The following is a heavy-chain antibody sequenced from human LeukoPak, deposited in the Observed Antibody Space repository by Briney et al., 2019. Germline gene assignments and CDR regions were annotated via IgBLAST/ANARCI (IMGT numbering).Heavy chain of an antibody. CDR1: GYTFTGYY. CDR2: INPNSGGT. Sequence: ASVKVSCKAFGYTFTGYYMHWVRQAPGQGLEWMGWINPNSGGTNYAQKFQGRVTMTRDTSISTAYMELSRLRSDDTAVYYCATATVTTTYYYMDVWGKGTTVTVSS. J-gene: IGHJ6*03. CDR3: ATATVTTTYYYMDV. D-gene: IGHD4-17*01. V-gene: IGHV1-2*02.